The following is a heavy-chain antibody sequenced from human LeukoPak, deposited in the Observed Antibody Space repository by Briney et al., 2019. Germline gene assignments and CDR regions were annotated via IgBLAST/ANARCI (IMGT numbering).Heavy chain of an antibody. J-gene: IGHJ3*02. CDR1: GFTFSSYA. Sequence: PGGSLRLSCAASGFTFSSYAMSWVRQAPGKGLEWVSAISGSGGSTYYADSVQGRFTISRDNSKNTLHLQMNSLRAEDTAVYYCAKLPGGAFDIWGQGTMVTVSS. V-gene: IGHV3-23*01. D-gene: IGHD4-23*01. CDR2: ISGSGGST. CDR3: AKLPGGAFDI.